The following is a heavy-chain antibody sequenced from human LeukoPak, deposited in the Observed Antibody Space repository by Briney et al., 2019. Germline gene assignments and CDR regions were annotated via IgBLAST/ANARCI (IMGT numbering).Heavy chain of an antibody. V-gene: IGHV4-4*07. CDR2: IYSSGSI. Sequence: SETLSLTCTVSGGSISSYYWSWIRQPAGKGLEWIGRIYSSGSISYNPSLKSRLSMSLDTSKNQFSLKLTSVTAADTAVYYCARDEWNGYYYMDVWGKGTTVTVSS. J-gene: IGHJ6*03. D-gene: IGHD2-8*01. CDR1: GGSISSYY. CDR3: ARDEWNGYYYMDV.